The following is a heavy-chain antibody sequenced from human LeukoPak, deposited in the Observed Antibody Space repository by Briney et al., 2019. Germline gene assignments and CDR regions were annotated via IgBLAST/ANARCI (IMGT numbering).Heavy chain of an antibody. J-gene: IGHJ4*02. V-gene: IGHV4-34*01. D-gene: IGHD5-24*01. Sequence: PSETLSLTCAVYGESLSGYYWSWIRQPPGKGLEWIGSIYYSGSTYYNPSLKSRVTISVDTSKNQFSLKLSSVTAADTAVYYCAREMANWGQGTLVTVSS. CDR1: GESLSGYY. CDR2: IYYSGST. CDR3: AREMAN.